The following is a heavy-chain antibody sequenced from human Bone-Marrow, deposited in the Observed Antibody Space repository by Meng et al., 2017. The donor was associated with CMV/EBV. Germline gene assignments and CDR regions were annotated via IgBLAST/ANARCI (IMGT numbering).Heavy chain of an antibody. V-gene: IGHV3-48*04. J-gene: IGHJ5*02. Sequence: GESLKISCAASGFTFSSYSMNWVRQAPGKGLEWVSYISSSGSTIYYADSVKGRFTISRDNAKNSLYLQMNSLRAEDTAVYYCARDVGSGSYSPGWFDPWGQGTLVTVSS. D-gene: IGHD3-10*01. CDR3: ARDVGSGSYSPGWFDP. CDR1: GFTFSSYS. CDR2: ISSSGSTI.